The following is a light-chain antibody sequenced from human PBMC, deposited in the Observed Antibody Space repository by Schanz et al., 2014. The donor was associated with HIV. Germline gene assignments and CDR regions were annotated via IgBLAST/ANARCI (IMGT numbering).Light chain of an antibody. V-gene: IGKV3-20*01. CDR1: QSVSSSY. J-gene: IGKJ4*01. CDR3: QQYGSSPLT. Sequence: EIVVTQSPGTLSLSPGERATLSCRASQSVSSSYLAWYQQKPGQAPRLLIYGASSRATGIPDRFSGSGSGTEFTLTISRLEPEDSAVYYCQQYGSSPLTFGGGSKVEIK. CDR2: GAS.